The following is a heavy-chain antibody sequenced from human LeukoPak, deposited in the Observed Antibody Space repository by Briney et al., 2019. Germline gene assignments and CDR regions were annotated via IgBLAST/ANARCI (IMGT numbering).Heavy chain of an antibody. D-gene: IGHD1-26*01. J-gene: IGHJ4*02. CDR1: GYTFTGYY. CDR2: ISAYNGNT. V-gene: IGHV1-18*04. CDR3: ARCEYSGSYYRESDY. Sequence: ASVKVSCKASGYTFTGYYMHWVRQAPGQGLEWMGWISAYNGNTNYAQKLQGRVTMTTDKSTSTAYMELSSLRSEDTAVYYCARCEYSGSYYRESDYWGQGTLVTVSS.